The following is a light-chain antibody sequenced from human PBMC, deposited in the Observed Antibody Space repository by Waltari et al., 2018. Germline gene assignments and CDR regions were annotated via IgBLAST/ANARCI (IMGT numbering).Light chain of an antibody. V-gene: IGLV2-11*01. CDR2: DVS. CDR3: CSYAGSYTPWV. CDR1: SSDVGAYNY. J-gene: IGLJ3*02. Sequence: QSALTQPRSVSGSPGQSVTISCTGTSSDVGAYNYVSWYQQHPGKAPKLMIYDVSKRPSGVPVRFSGSKSGNTASLTISGLQAEDEADYYCCSYAGSYTPWVFGGGTKVTVL.